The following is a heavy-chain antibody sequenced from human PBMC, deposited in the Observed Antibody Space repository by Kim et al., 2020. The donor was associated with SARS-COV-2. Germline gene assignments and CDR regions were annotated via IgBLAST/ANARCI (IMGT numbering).Heavy chain of an antibody. J-gene: IGHJ6*02. Sequence: ASVKVSCKASGYTFTSYGISWVRQAPGQGLEWMGWISAYNGNTNYAQKLQGRVTMTTDTSTSTAYMELRSLRSDDTAVYYCARDHRVRGVSYYGMDVWGQGTTVTVSS. V-gene: IGHV1-18*01. CDR2: ISAYNGNT. D-gene: IGHD3-10*01. CDR3: ARDHRVRGVSYYGMDV. CDR1: GYTFTSYG.